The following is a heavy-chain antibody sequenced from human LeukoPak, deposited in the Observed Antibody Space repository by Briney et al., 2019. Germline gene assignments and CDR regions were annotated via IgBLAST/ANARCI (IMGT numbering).Heavy chain of an antibody. CDR3: ASADSYYYDSSGSDY. CDR1: GYTFTSYG. Sequence: ASVKVSCKASGYTFTSYGISWVRQAPGQGLEWMGWISAYNGNTNYAQKLQGRVTMTTDTSTSTAYMELSRLRSDDTAVYYCASADSYYYDSSGSDYWGQGTLVTVSS. J-gene: IGHJ4*02. V-gene: IGHV1-18*01. D-gene: IGHD3-22*01. CDR2: ISAYNGNT.